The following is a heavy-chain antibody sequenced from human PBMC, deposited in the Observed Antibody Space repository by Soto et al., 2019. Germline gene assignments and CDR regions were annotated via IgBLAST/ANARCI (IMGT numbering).Heavy chain of an antibody. Sequence: SETLSLTCTVSGGSISSYYWSWIRQPPGKGLEWIGYIYHSGSTNYHPSLKSRVTISVDTSKNQFSLKLSSVTAADTAVYYCAGSYGASFAYWGQGTLVTVSS. D-gene: IGHD1-26*01. CDR2: IYHSGST. CDR3: AGSYGASFAY. V-gene: IGHV4-59*01. CDR1: GGSISSYY. J-gene: IGHJ4*02.